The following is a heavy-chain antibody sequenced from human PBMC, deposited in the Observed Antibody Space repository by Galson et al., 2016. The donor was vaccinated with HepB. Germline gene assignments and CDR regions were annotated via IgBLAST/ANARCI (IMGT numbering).Heavy chain of an antibody. CDR2: IHSAGST. V-gene: IGHV3-53*01. CDR1: GFFVSNNY. D-gene: IGHD6-13*01. Sequence: SLRLSCAASGFFVSNNYMSWVRQSPGKGLEWVSVIHSAGSTYYADSVKGRFTISRGNSKNILYLQMNSLRAEDTAVYYCARSRSWPQLHWFDPWGQGTLVTVSS. CDR3: ARSRSWPQLHWFDP. J-gene: IGHJ5*02.